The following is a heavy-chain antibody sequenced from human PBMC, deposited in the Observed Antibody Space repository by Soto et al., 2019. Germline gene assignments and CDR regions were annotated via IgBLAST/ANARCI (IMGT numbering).Heavy chain of an antibody. CDR2: ISGSGGST. V-gene: IGHV3-23*01. Sequence: EVQLLESGGGLVQPGGSLRLSCAASGFTFSSYAMSWVRQAPGKGLEWVSAISGSGGSTYYADSVKGRFTISRDNSKNTLYLQMNSLRAEDTAVYYCAKETPITIFGVVSYVDYWGQGTLVTVSS. J-gene: IGHJ4*02. CDR3: AKETPITIFGVVSYVDY. CDR1: GFTFSSYA. D-gene: IGHD3-3*01.